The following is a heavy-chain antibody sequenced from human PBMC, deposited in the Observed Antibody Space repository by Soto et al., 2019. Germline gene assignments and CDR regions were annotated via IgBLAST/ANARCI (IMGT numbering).Heavy chain of an antibody. CDR3: AKGLRQQLDFDY. CDR2: ISYDGSNK. Sequence: GGSLRLSCAASGFTFSSYGMHWVRQAPGKGLEWVAVISYDGSNKCYADSVKGRFTISRDNSKNTLYLQMNSLRAEDTAVYYCAKGLRQQLDFDYWGQGTLVTVSS. D-gene: IGHD6-13*01. J-gene: IGHJ4*02. V-gene: IGHV3-30*18. CDR1: GFTFSSYG.